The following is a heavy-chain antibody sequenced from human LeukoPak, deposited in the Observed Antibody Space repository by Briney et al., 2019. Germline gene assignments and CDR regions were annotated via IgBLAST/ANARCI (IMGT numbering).Heavy chain of an antibody. V-gene: IGHV4-39*01. CDR3: TRHTGYISGQYSNYEDS. J-gene: IGHJ4*02. CDR1: GGSITNTKYY. D-gene: IGHD4-11*01. CDR2: IYYTGST. Sequence: SETLSLTCTLSGGSITNTKYYWGWIRQPPGKGLEWIGSIYYTGSTCYNPSLKSRVTISVDTSKNQFSLKLRSVTAADTALYYCTRHTGYISGQYSNYEDSWGQGTLVTVSS.